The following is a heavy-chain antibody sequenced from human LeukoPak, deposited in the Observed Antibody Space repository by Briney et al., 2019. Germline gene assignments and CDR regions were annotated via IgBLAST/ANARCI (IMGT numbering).Heavy chain of an antibody. CDR2: INAGNGKT. J-gene: IGHJ4*02. D-gene: IGHD4-17*01. Sequence: ASVKVSCKASGYIFTDYAIQWVRQAPGQGLERMGWINAGNGKTKYSQKFQGRVTITRDTSASTAYMELSGLRSDDTAVYYCARARWTSTVTTYYLDFWGQGTLVTVSS. CDR3: ARARWTSTVTTYYLDF. CDR1: GYIFTDYA. V-gene: IGHV1-3*01.